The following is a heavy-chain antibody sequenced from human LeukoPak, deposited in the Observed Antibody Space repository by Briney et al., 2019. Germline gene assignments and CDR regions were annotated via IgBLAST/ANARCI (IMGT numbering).Heavy chain of an antibody. J-gene: IGHJ4*02. CDR1: GGSFSGYY. D-gene: IGHD6-13*01. CDR2: INQSGST. CDR3: ARKIKASSWYPFDY. V-gene: IGHV4-34*01. Sequence: PSETLSLTCAVYGGSFSGYYWSWIRQPPGQGLEWIGEINQSGSTNYNPSLERRVTLSVDTSKNQFSLKLSSVTAADTAIYYCARKIKASSWYPFDYWGQGTLVTVSS.